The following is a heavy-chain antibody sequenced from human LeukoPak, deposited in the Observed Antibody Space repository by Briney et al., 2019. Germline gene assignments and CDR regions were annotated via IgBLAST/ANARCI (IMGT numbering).Heavy chain of an antibody. CDR1: GGSISSYY. CDR3: ARQPSSLRRYYYYYMDV. Sequence: SETLSLTCTVSGGSISSYYWSWIRQPPGKGLEWIGEINHSGSTNYNPSLKSRVTISVDTSKNQFSLKLSSVTAADTAVYYCARQPSSLRRYYYYYMDVWGKGTTVTISS. V-gene: IGHV4-34*01. D-gene: IGHD6-13*01. CDR2: INHSGST. J-gene: IGHJ6*03.